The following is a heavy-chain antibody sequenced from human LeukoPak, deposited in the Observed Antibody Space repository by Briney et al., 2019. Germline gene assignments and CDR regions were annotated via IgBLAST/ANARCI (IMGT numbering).Heavy chain of an antibody. CDR1: GGSISTYY. CDR2: IYYTGST. D-gene: IGHD2-21*01. CDR3: GKSDPPVNWFDP. V-gene: IGHV4-59*01. Sequence: KPSETLSLTCTVSGGSISTYYWTWIRQPPGRGLEWIGYIYYTGSTNYNPSLKSRVTISVDTSKNQFSLKLGSVTAADTAVYYFGKSDPPVNWFDPWGQGTLVTVS. J-gene: IGHJ5*02.